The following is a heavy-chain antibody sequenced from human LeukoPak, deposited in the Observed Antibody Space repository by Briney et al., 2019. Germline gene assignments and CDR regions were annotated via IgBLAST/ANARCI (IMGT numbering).Heavy chain of an antibody. V-gene: IGHV4-39*01. CDR2: MYYTGST. CDR3: ARHRTDVVGDHIYYFDY. Sequence: PSETLSLTCTVSGGSINSGPYYWGWIRQSPGKGLEWIGSMYYTGSTYYNLSLKSRITIFLDTSKNQFSLTLGSVTATDTAVYYCARHRTDVVGDHIYYFDYWGPGTLVSVSS. CDR1: GGSINSGPYY. D-gene: IGHD1-26*01. J-gene: IGHJ4*02.